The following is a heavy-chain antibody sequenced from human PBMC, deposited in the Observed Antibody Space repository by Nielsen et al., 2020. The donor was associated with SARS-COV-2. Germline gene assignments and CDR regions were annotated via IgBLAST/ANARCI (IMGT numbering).Heavy chain of an antibody. D-gene: IGHD6-13*01. CDR3: ARSPGYSSSWSEGWFDP. V-gene: IGHV4-4*02. CDR1: GGSISSSNW. Sequence: SETLSLTCAVSGGSISSSNWWSWVRQPPGKGLEWIGEIYHSGTTNYNPSLKSRVTISVDKSKNQFSLKLSSVTAADTAVYYCARSPGYSSSWSEGWFDPWGQGTLVTVSS. J-gene: IGHJ5*02. CDR2: IYHSGTT.